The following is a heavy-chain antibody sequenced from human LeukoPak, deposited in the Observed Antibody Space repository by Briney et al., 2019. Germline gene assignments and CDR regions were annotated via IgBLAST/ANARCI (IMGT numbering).Heavy chain of an antibody. V-gene: IGHV1-69*13. CDR3: ARVGYYYDSSGYYLLK. CDR2: IIPIFGTA. CDR1: GYTFTSYG. Sequence: SVKVSCKAPGYTFTSYGISWVRQAPGQGLEWMGGIIPIFGTANYAQKFQGRVTITADESTSTAYMELSSLRSEDTAVYYCARVGYYYDSSGYYLLKWGQGTLVTVYS. J-gene: IGHJ4*02. D-gene: IGHD3-22*01.